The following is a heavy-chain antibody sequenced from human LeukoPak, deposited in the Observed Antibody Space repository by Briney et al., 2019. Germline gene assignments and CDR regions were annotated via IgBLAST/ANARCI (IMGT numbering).Heavy chain of an antibody. CDR2: ISYDGSNK. CDR1: GFTFSSYA. Sequence: GGSLRLPCAASGFTFSSYAMHWVRQAPGKGLEWVAVISYDGSNKYYADSVKGRFTISRDNSKNTLYLQMNSLRAEDTAVYYCAKGARITSVYYYYGMDVWGQGTTVNVSS. D-gene: IGHD3-10*01. V-gene: IGHV3-30*04. CDR3: AKGARITSVYYYYGMDV. J-gene: IGHJ6*02.